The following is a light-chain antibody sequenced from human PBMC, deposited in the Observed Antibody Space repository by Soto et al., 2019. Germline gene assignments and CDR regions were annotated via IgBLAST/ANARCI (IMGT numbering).Light chain of an antibody. CDR2: GAS. CDR1: QSVGSN. CDR3: QQYNDWPLT. Sequence: EVVMTQSPATLSVAPGERATLSCRASQSVGSNLAWYQQKPGQAPRLLIYGASTRATGFPARFSGSGSGKEFPLTINSRQSEDFEVYYCQQYNDWPLTFGGGTKVEIK. J-gene: IGKJ4*01. V-gene: IGKV3-15*01.